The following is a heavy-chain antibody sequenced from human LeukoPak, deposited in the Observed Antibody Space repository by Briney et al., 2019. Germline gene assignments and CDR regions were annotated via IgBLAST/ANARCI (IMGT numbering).Heavy chain of an antibody. V-gene: IGHV3-23*01. D-gene: IGHD5-24*01. CDR1: GFTFINYG. CDR3: AKGGWLEY. Sequence: GASLRLSCEASGFTFINYGMSWVRQAPGKGLEWVSGISGSGGNTYYADSVKGRITISRDDSKNTLYLQMNSLRAEDTAVYYCAKGGWLEYWGQGTLVTVSS. J-gene: IGHJ4*02. CDR2: ISGSGGNT.